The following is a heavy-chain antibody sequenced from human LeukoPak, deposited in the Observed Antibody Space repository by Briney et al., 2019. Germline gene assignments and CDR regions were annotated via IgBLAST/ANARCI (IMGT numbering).Heavy chain of an antibody. CDR2: ISGSGGST. J-gene: IGHJ6*04. CDR1: GFTFSSYA. CDR3: AKRIWPDYYYGMDV. V-gene: IGHV3-23*01. Sequence: GGSLRLSCAASGFTFSSYAMSWVRQAPGKGLEWVSAISGSGGSTYYVDSVKGRFTISRDNSKNTLYLQMNSLRAEDTAVYYCAKRIWPDYYYGMDVWGKGTTVTVSS.